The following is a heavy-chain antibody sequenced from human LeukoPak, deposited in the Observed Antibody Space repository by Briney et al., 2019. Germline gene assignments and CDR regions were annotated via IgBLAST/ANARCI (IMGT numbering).Heavy chain of an antibody. J-gene: IGHJ3*02. Sequence: SVKVSCKASGGTFISYAISWVRQAPGQGLEWMGGIIPIFGTANYAQKFQGRVTITADESTSTAYMELSSLRSEDTAVYYCARIYYASSGYYFGADAFDIWGQGTLVTVSS. CDR2: IIPIFGTA. CDR3: ARIYYASSGYYFGADAFDI. CDR1: GGTFISYA. D-gene: IGHD3-22*01. V-gene: IGHV1-69*13.